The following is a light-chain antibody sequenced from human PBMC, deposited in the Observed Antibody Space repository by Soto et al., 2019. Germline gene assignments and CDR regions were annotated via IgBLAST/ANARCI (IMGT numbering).Light chain of an antibody. CDR3: SSCTSISKI. J-gene: IGLJ2*01. CDR2: DIS. CDR1: SSDIGSYNY. V-gene: IGLV2-14*03. Sequence: QSALTQPASVSGSPGQSITISCTGTSSDIGSYNYVSWYQHHPGRAPQLIIYDISYRPSGISNRFSGSNSGNTASLTISGLQAEDEADYYCSSCTSISKIFRGGTKVTVL.